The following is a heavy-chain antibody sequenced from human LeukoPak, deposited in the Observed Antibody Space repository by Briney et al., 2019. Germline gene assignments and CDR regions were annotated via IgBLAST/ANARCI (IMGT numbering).Heavy chain of an antibody. D-gene: IGHD6-6*01. V-gene: IGHV5-51*01. J-gene: IGHJ4*02. CDR2: IYPGDSDT. CDR3: ARQTQLVLNY. Sequence: GESLKISCMGSGYNFTTYWIGWVRQMPGKGLEWMGIIYPGDSDTRYSPSFQGQVTISADKSISTAYLQWSSLKASDTAMYYCARQTQLVLNYWGQGTLVTVSS. CDR1: GYNFTTYW.